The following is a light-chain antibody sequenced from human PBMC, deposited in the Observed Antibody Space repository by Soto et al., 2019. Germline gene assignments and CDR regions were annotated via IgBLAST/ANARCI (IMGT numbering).Light chain of an antibody. CDR2: EVS. V-gene: IGLV2-23*02. J-gene: IGLJ2*01. CDR3: CSYAGSSTL. CDR1: SSDVGSYNL. Sequence: QSVLTQPASVSGSPGQSITISCTGTSSDVGSYNLVSWYQQHPGKAPKLMIYEVSKRPSGVSNRFSGPKSGNTASLTISGLQAEDEADYYCCSYAGSSTLFGGGTKLTVL.